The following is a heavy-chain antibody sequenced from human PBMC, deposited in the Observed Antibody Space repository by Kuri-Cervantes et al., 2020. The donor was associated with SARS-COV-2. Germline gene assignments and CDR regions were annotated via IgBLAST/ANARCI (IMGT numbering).Heavy chain of an antibody. V-gene: IGHV1-46*02. Sequence: ASVKVSCKASGYTFNNYDINWVRQAPGQGLEWMAIISPIVGDTTYAQRFRDRLSVTMDTSTSTVYMEVSSLTSEDTAVYYCARSSSGSYSDFEYWGQGTPVTVSS. CDR3: ARSSSGSYSDFEY. D-gene: IGHD1-26*01. J-gene: IGHJ4*02. CDR2: ISPIVGDT. CDR1: GYTFNNYD.